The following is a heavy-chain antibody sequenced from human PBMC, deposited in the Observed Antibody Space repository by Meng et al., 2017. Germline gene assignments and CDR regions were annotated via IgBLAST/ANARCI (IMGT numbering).Heavy chain of an antibody. CDR2: MNPNSGNT. CDR3: ARVRGYYGSGSYYSQREAFDY. Sequence: ASVKVSCKASGYTFTSYDINWVRQATGQGLEWMGWMNPNSGNTGYAQKFQGRVTITRNTSISTAYMELSSLRSGDTAVYYCARVRGYYGSGSYYSQREAFDYWGQGTLVTVSS. CDR1: GYTFTSYD. J-gene: IGHJ4*02. V-gene: IGHV1-8*03. D-gene: IGHD3-10*01.